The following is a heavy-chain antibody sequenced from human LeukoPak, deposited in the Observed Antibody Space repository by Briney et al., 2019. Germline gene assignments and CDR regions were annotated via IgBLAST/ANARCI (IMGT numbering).Heavy chain of an antibody. CDR1: GFTFSSYG. J-gene: IGHJ4*02. CDR2: IWYDGSNK. D-gene: IGHD2-2*01. Sequence: HPGGSLILSCAASGFTFSSYGMHWVRQAPGKGLEWVAVIWYDGSNKYYADSVKGRFTISRDNSKNTLYLQMNSLRAEDTAVYSCARDPYPGPYYFDYWGQGTLVTVSS. V-gene: IGHV3-33*01. CDR3: ARDPYPGPYYFDY.